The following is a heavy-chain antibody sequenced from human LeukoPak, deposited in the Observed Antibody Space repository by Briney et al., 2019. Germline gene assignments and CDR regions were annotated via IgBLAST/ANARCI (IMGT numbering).Heavy chain of an antibody. V-gene: IGHV1-3*01. D-gene: IGHD6-13*01. CDR3: ARDPTSYSSSWYGRNYYYYGMDV. Sequence: ASVKVSCKASGYTFTSYAMHWVRQAPGQRLEWMGWINAGNGNTKYSQKFQGRVTITRDTSASTAYMELSSLRSEDTAVYYCARDPTSYSSSWYGRNYYYYGMDVWGQGTTVTVSS. CDR2: INAGNGNT. CDR1: GYTFTSYA. J-gene: IGHJ6*02.